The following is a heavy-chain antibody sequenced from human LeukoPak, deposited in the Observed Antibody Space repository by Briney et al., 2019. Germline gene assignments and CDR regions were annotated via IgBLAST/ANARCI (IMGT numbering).Heavy chain of an antibody. CDR2: ISYDGSNK. V-gene: IGHV3-30*18. CDR3: AKSPPGNSGSYWRSTFDY. Sequence: GGSLRLSCAASGFTFSSYGMHWVRQAPGKGLEWVAVISYDGSNKYYADSVKGRFTISRDNSKNTLYLQMNSLRAEDTAVYYCAKSPPGNSGSYWRSTFDYWGQGTLVTVSS. J-gene: IGHJ4*02. CDR1: GFTFSSYG. D-gene: IGHD1-26*01.